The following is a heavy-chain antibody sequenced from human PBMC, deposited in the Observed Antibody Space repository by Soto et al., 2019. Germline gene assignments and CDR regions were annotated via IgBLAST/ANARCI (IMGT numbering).Heavy chain of an antibody. V-gene: IGHV1-69*06. J-gene: IGHJ5*02. CDR2: IIPIFGTA. Sequence: SVKVSCKAAGGTFSSYAISWVRQAPGQGLEWMGGIIPIFGTANYAQKFQGRVTITADKSTSTAYMELSSLRSEDTAVYYCARAYYYDSSGYDWFDPWGQGTLVTVSS. CDR1: GGTFSSYA. CDR3: ARAYYYDSSGYDWFDP. D-gene: IGHD3-22*01.